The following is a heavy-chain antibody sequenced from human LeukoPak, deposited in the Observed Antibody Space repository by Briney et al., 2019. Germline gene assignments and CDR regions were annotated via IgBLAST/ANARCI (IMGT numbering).Heavy chain of an antibody. V-gene: IGHV1-18*01. Sequence: ASVKVSCKASGYTFTSYGISWVRQAPGQGLEWMGWISAYNGNTNYAQKLQGRVTMTTDTSTSTAYMELRSLRSDDTAVYYCARDPLEWPSYYFAYWGQGTLVTVSS. D-gene: IGHD3-3*01. CDR1: GYTFTSYG. CDR2: ISAYNGNT. J-gene: IGHJ4*02. CDR3: ARDPLEWPSYYFAY.